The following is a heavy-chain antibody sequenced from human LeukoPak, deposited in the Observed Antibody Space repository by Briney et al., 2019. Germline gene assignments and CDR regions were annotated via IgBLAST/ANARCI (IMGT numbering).Heavy chain of an antibody. D-gene: IGHD3-10*01. Sequence: ASVKVSCKASGYTFTSYGISWVQQGPGQGLEWVGWISAYNGNTNYAQKLQGRVTMTTDTSTSTAYMELRSLRSDDTAVYYCGTYYYGSGSYGPVDYWGQGTLVTVSS. CDR1: GYTFTSYG. J-gene: IGHJ4*02. CDR3: GTYYYGSGSYGPVDY. CDR2: ISAYNGNT. V-gene: IGHV1-18*01.